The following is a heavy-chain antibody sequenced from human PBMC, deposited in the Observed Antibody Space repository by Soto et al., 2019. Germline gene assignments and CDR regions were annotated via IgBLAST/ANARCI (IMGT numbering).Heavy chain of an antibody. J-gene: IGHJ4*02. CDR3: ARLSGYDSELDY. CDR1: GYTFTGYY. Sequence: GASVKVSCTASGYTFTGYYMHWLRQAPGQGLEWMGWINPNSGGTNYAQKFQGWVTMTRDTSISTAYMELSRLTSDDTAVYYCARLSGYDSELDYWGQGTLVTVSS. V-gene: IGHV1-2*04. CDR2: INPNSGGT. D-gene: IGHD5-12*01.